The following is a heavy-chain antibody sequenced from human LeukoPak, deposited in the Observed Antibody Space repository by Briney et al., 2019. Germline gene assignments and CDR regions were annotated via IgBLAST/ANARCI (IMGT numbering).Heavy chain of an antibody. J-gene: IGHJ4*02. CDR3: AEGWNYFDY. D-gene: IGHD1-1*01. V-gene: IGHV3-30*18. CDR1: GLTFSTYG. CDR2: ISYDGSKT. Sequence: GGSLRLSCAASGLTFSTYGMHWVRQAPGKGLEWVAVISYDGSKTYYAESVKGRFTISGDNSKNTVYLQMNSLRAEDTAVYYCAEGWNYFDYWGQGTLVTVSS.